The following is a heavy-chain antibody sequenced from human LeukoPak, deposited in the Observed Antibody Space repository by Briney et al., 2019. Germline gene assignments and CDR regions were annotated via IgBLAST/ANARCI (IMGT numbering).Heavy chain of an antibody. CDR2: IYHSGST. CDR3: ARDPYYYDSGGYPFDY. Sequence: KPSETLSLTCAVSGYSISSGYYWGWIRQPPGKGLEWIGSIYHSGSTYYNPSLKSRVTISVDTSKNQFSLKLSSVTAADTAVYYCARDPYYYDSGGYPFDYWGQGTLVTVSS. J-gene: IGHJ4*02. CDR1: GYSISSGYY. V-gene: IGHV4-38-2*02. D-gene: IGHD3-22*01.